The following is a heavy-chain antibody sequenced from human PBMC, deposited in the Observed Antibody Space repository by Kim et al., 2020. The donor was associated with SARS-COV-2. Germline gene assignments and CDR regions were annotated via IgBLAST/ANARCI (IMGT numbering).Heavy chain of an antibody. Sequence: GGSLRLSCAASGFTFDDYAMEWVRQAPGKGLEWVAGITWNSGSIGYADSVKGRFAISRDNPKNSLYLQMNSLRTEDTALYYCAGWSYYGMDVWGQGTTLTASS. CDR2: ITWNSGSI. CDR3: AGWSYYGMDV. CDR1: GFTFDDYA. D-gene: IGHD6-19*01. V-gene: IGHV3-9*01. J-gene: IGHJ6*02.